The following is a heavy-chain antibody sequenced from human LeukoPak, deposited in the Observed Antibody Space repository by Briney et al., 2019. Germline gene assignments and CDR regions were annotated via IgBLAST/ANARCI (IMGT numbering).Heavy chain of an antibody. CDR2: IIPILGIA. CDR3: ARVSSNSRGDYFDY. J-gene: IGHJ4*02. Sequence: ASVKVSCKASGGTFNSYAISWVRQAPGQGVEWMGRIIPILGIANYAQKFQGRVTITADKSTSTAYMELSSLRSEDTAVYYCARVSSNSRGDYFDYWGQGTLVTVSS. D-gene: IGHD4-23*01. V-gene: IGHV1-69*04. CDR1: GGTFNSYA.